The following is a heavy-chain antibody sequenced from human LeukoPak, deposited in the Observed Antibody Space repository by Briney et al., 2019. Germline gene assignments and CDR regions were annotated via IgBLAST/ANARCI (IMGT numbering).Heavy chain of an antibody. V-gene: IGHV1-2*02. CDR1: GYTFTGYY. CDR2: INPNSGGT. J-gene: IGHJ3*02. Sequence: ASVKVSCKASGYTFTGYYIHWVRQAPGQGLEWMGWINPNSGGTNYAQKFQGRVTMTRDTSISTAYMELSRLRSDDTAVYYCARVRGYCSSTSCHLDAFDIWGQGTMVTVSS. CDR3: ARVRGYCSSTSCHLDAFDI. D-gene: IGHD2-2*01.